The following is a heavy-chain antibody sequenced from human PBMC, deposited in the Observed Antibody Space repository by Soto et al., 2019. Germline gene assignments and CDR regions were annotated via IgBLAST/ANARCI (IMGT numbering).Heavy chain of an antibody. CDR1: GYTFTSYG. CDR2: ISAYNGNT. V-gene: IGHV1-18*01. Sequence: ASVKVSCKASGYTFTSYGISWVRQAPGQGLEWMGWISAYNGNTNYAQKLQGRVTMTTDTSTSTAYMELRSLRSDDTAVYYCARDAPPSGYSGYHLPFAIWGQGTMVTVSS. D-gene: IGHD5-12*01. CDR3: ARDAPPSGYSGYHLPFAI. J-gene: IGHJ3*02.